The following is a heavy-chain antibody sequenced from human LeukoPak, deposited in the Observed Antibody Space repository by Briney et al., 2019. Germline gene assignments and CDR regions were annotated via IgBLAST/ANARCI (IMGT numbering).Heavy chain of an antibody. CDR2: MYLSGTT. J-gene: IGHJ4*02. D-gene: IGHD3-22*01. V-gene: IGHV4-4*02. CDR3: AGLVGRYSSGLYYYYFDY. Sequence: GSLRLSCAASGFTFSSYWMHWVRQAPGKGLEWIGEMYLSGTTHSNPSVKSRVTISIDKSKNQFFLNLSSVTAADTAVYYCAGLVGRYSSGLYYYYFDYWGQGTLVTVSS. CDR1: GFTFSSYW.